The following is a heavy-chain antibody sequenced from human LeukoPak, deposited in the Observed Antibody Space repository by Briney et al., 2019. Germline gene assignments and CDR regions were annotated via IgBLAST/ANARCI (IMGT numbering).Heavy chain of an antibody. V-gene: IGHV4-59*01. CDR1: GVSISSYY. CDR2: IYYSGNT. J-gene: IGHJ4*02. Sequence: SETLSLTCTVSGVSISSYYWSWIRQPPGKGLEWIDYIYYSGNTNYNPSLKSRVTISVDTSKNQFSLKLSSVTAADTAMYYCARSRDGYLFDYWGQGTLVTVSS. CDR3: ARSRDGYLFDY. D-gene: IGHD5-24*01.